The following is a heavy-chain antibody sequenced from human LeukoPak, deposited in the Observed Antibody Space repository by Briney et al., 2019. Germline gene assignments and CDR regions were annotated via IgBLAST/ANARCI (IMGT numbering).Heavy chain of an antibody. V-gene: IGHV4-59*01. CDR3: ASVHH. Sequence: PSETLSLTCTVSGGSISSYYWSWIRQPPGKGLEWIGYIYYSGSTNYNPSLKSRVTISVDTSKNQFSLKLTSLTAADTAVYYCASVHHWGQGTLVTVSS. CDR1: GGSISSYY. J-gene: IGHJ1*01. CDR2: IYYSGST.